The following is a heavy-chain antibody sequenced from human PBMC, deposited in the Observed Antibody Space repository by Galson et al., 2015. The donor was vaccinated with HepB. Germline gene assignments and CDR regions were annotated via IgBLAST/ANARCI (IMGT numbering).Heavy chain of an antibody. CDR1: GFIFSDYN. Sequence: SLRLSCAASGFIFSDYNMNWVRQAPGKGLEWVSSISNTITYIYYADSVRGRFTISRDNAKNSLYLQMDSLRAEDTATYFCARDTDFDYWGQGTLVTVSS. CDR2: ISNTITYI. V-gene: IGHV3-21*04. CDR3: ARDTDFDY. J-gene: IGHJ4*02.